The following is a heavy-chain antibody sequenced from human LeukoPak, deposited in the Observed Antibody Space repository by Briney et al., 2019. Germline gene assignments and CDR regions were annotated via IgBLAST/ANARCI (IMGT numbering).Heavy chain of an antibody. Sequence: GGSLRLSCAASGFTFNNYRMNWVRQAPGKGLEWVSGISGSGPYTFYTDSVKGRFTISRDSSKNTLYLQMKCLRAEDTALYYCAKHGYCSGISCFFDFWGQGTLVTVSS. D-gene: IGHD2-2*03. V-gene: IGHV3-23*01. J-gene: IGHJ4*02. CDR1: GFTFNNYR. CDR3: AKHGYCSGISCFFDF. CDR2: ISGSGPYT.